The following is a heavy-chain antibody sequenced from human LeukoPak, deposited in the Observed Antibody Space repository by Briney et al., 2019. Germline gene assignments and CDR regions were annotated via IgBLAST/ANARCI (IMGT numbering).Heavy chain of an antibody. Sequence: SQTLSLTCTVSGGSISSDDYYWSWIRQPPGKGLEWIGYIYYSGSTYYNPSLKSRVTLSVDTSKNQFSLKLSSVTAADTAVYYCNYDGSGSPDAFDIWGQGTMVTVSS. CDR2: IYYSGST. CDR1: GGSISSDDYY. D-gene: IGHD3-10*01. V-gene: IGHV4-30-4*01. CDR3: NYDGSGSPDAFDI. J-gene: IGHJ3*02.